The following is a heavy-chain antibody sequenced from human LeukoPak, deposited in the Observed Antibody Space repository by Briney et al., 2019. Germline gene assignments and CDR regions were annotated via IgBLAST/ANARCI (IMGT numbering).Heavy chain of an antibody. J-gene: IGHJ6*02. CDR3: AYGGLYYYYGMDV. Sequence: GGSLRLSCAASGFTFSSYAMSWVRQAPGKGLEWVSAISGSGGSTYYADSVKGRFTISGDNSKNTLYLQMNSLRAEDTAVYYCAYGGLYYYYGMDVWGQGTTVTVSS. CDR2: ISGSGGST. V-gene: IGHV3-23*01. D-gene: IGHD3-10*01. CDR1: GFTFSSYA.